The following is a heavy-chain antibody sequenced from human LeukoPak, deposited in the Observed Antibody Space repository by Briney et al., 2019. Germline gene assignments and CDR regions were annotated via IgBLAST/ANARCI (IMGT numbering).Heavy chain of an antibody. D-gene: IGHD3-16*01. CDR3: ARGRYGPRLGN. V-gene: IGHV4-34*01. Sequence: LETLSLTCAVYGASFSDSYWSWIRQSPEKGLEWIGEINNSGSTSYNPSLNSRVIMSVDRSKNQFSLRLTSVTAADTAVYYCARGRYGPRLGNWGQGTLVTVSS. CDR1: GASFSDSY. J-gene: IGHJ4*02. CDR2: INNSGST.